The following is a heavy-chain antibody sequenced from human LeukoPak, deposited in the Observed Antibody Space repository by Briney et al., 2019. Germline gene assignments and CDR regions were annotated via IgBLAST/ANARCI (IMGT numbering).Heavy chain of an antibody. J-gene: IGHJ4*02. CDR2: IGWNSGGI. D-gene: IGHD6-13*01. CDR3: VKVTAAGFVDH. V-gene: IGHV3-9*01. Sequence: PGGSLRLSCAASGFTFDDYAMHWVRQAPGEGLEWVSGIGWNSGGIVYADSVKGRFTISRDNAKKSLYLQMNSLGAEDTALYYCVKVTAAGFVDHWGQGTLVTVSS. CDR1: GFTFDDYA.